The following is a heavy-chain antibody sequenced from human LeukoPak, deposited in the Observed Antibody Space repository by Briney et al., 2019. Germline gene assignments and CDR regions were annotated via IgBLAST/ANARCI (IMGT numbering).Heavy chain of an antibody. CDR3: AHSSGVPAGRIDQ. D-gene: IGHD2-2*01. V-gene: IGHV2-5*01. CDR1: GCSLRTRGVG. Sequence: KVSGPTLVKPTQTLTLTCTFSGCSLRTRGVGVGWIRQPPGKALAWLSLIYWNEDKLYSPSLKSRLTITKDTSKNQVVLTKTNMDPVDTATYYCAHSSGVPAGRIDQWGQGTRVTVSS. CDR2: IYWNEDK. J-gene: IGHJ5*02.